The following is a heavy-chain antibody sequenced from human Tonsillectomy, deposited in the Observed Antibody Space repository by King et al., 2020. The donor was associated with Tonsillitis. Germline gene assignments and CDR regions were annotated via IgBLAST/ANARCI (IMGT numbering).Heavy chain of an antibody. V-gene: IGHV2-5*02. J-gene: IGHJ4*02. D-gene: IGHD4-23*01. CDR3: AHARGGGNSPLFDY. Sequence: TLKESGPTLVKPTQTLTLTCSFSGFSLSTTLVGVAWIRQPLGKALEWLALIYWDDDKRYSPSLKTRLTITKDTSKNQVVLTMTNMDPVDTATYYCAHARGGGNSPLFDYWGQGTLVTVSS. CDR2: IYWDDDK. CDR1: GFSLSTTLVG.